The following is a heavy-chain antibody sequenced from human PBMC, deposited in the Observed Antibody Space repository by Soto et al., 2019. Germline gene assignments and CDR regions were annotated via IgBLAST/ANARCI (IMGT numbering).Heavy chain of an antibody. CDR2: ISSSSGST. CDR1: GFTFSDYY. Sequence: GGSLRLSCAASGFTFSDYYMSWIRQAPGKGLEYISYISSSSGSTNYADSVKGRFTISRDNAKNSLYLQMSSLGAEDTAVYYCARDRGGYDRLYYYHGMDVWGQGTTVTVSS. CDR3: ARDRGGYDRLYYYHGMDV. V-gene: IGHV3-11*06. J-gene: IGHJ6*02. D-gene: IGHD5-12*01.